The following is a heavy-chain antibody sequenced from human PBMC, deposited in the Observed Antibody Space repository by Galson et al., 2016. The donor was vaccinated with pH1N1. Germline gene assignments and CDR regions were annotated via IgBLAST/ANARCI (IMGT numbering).Heavy chain of an antibody. CDR2: INQDGSQK. J-gene: IGHJ4*02. CDR1: RFSFSDYW. V-gene: IGHV3-7*01. CDR3: AKDFQWSFEY. D-gene: IGHD3-3*01. Sequence: SLRLSCAGSRFSFSDYWMHWVRQAPGKGLEWVANINQDGSQKYYVDSVRGRFTISRDNAKNSLYLQMNSLRPEDTAVYYCAKDFQWSFEYWGPGALVTVSS.